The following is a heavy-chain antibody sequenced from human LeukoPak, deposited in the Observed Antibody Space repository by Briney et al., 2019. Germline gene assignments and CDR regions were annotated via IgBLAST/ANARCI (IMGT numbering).Heavy chain of an antibody. CDR1: GGSISFTNW. V-gene: IGHV4-4*02. Sequence: PWGTLRHFCGVSGGSISFTNWWTWVRQPPGKGLEWIGEVHLDGRTNYNPTQQSRVTMSVDFSENHVSLKLTSVTAADTAVYYCAREGGPYRPLDYSGQ. CDR2: VHLDGRT. CDR3: AREGGPYRPLDY. J-gene: IGHJ4*02. D-gene: IGHD3-16*02.